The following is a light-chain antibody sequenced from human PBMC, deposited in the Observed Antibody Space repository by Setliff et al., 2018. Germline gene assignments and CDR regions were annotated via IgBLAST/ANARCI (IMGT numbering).Light chain of an antibody. CDR3: ASKTGPGTYV. CDR2: DVN. CDR1: SSDVGNYNL. V-gene: IGLV2-23*02. Sequence: QSVLTQPASVSGSPGQSITISCTGTSSDVGNYNLVFWYQQHPGKAPKLIIYDVNNRPSGISHRFSGSNSANTASLTISGLQAEDEAEYFCASKTGPGTYVFGTGTKV. J-gene: IGLJ1*01.